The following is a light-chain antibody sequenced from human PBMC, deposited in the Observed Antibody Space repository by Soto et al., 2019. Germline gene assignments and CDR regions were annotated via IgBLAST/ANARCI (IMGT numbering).Light chain of an antibody. J-gene: IGKJ1*01. Sequence: EIVMTQSPATLSVSPGERATLSCRASRSVSSNLAWYQQKPGQAPRLLIYGASTRATGIPARFSGSGSGTEFTLTISSLQSEDFAVYYCQQYNSWPPTRTFGQGTKVDIK. CDR1: RSVSSN. CDR3: QQYNSWPPTRT. CDR2: GAS. V-gene: IGKV3-15*01.